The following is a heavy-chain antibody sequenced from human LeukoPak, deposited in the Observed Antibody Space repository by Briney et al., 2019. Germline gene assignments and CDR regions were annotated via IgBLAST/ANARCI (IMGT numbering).Heavy chain of an antibody. CDR2: IYYNERT. V-gene: IGHV4-59*02. Sequence: SETQSLTCNVSGGSVSTYYWSWIRQTPGKALEWIGYIYYNERTNYNPSLKSRVTISVDTSKDQFSLKVTSVTTADTAVYYCARLRVRRDYYYGMDVWGQGTTVTVSS. J-gene: IGHJ6*02. CDR1: GGSVSTYY. D-gene: IGHD1-1*01. CDR3: ARLRVRRDYYYGMDV.